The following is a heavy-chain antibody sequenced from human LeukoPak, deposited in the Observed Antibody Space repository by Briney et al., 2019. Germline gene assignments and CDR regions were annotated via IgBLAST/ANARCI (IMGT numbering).Heavy chain of an antibody. CDR1: GYSFTSYW. CDR3: ASNDYGDYGGVYSDY. Sequence: GESLKISCKGSGYSFTSYWIGWVRQMPGKGLEWMGIIYPGDSDTRYSPSFQGQVTISADKSISTAYLQWSSLKASDTAMYYCASNDYGDYGGVYSDYWGQGTLVTVSS. D-gene: IGHD4-17*01. CDR2: IYPGDSDT. J-gene: IGHJ4*02. V-gene: IGHV5-51*01.